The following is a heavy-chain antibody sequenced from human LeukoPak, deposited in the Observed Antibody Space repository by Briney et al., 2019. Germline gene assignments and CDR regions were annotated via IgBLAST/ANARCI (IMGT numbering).Heavy chain of an antibody. CDR1: GYTFTSYA. CDR3: ARGRYGDGFAHFDC. J-gene: IGHJ4*02. CDR2: ITPSGGT. Sequence: GASVKVSCKASGYTFTSYAMHWVRQAPGQGLEWMGWITPSGGTNCPQKFQGRVAITRDTSITTAYMDLSRLTSDDTAVYYCARGRYGDGFAHFDCWGQGALVTVSS. D-gene: IGHD5-24*01. V-gene: IGHV1-2*02.